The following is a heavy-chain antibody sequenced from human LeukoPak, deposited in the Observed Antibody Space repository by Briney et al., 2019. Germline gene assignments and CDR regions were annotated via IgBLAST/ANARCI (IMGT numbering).Heavy chain of an antibody. CDR1: GYTFTGYY. Sequence: GAPVKVSCKASGYTFTGYYMHWVRQAPGQGLEWMGWINPNSGGTNYAQKFQGRVTMTRDTSISTAYMELSRLRSDDTAVYYCARVVPAAIIPLGFDYWGQGTLVTVSS. CDR3: ARVVPAAIIPLGFDY. D-gene: IGHD2-2*02. J-gene: IGHJ4*02. V-gene: IGHV1-2*02. CDR2: INPNSGGT.